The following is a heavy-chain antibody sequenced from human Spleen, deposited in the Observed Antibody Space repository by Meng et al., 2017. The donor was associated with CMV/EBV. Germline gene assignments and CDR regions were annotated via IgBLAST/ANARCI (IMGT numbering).Heavy chain of an antibody. Sequence: GGSLRLSCAASGFTFSNHWMTWVRQAPGKGPEWVANIKEDGSEKYYVDSVKGRFTISRDNAKNSLYLQMNSLRAEDTAVYYCAREGYSFFDYWGQGTLVTVSS. CDR2: IKEDGSEK. J-gene: IGHJ4*02. D-gene: IGHD4-11*01. CDR3: AREGYSFFDY. CDR1: GFTFSNHW. V-gene: IGHV3-7*01.